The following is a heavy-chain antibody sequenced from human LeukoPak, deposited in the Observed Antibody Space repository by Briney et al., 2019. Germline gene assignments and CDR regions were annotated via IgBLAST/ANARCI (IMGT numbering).Heavy chain of an antibody. D-gene: IGHD6-19*01. CDR2: IYYIGST. V-gene: IGHV4-59*01. CDR3: ARGGGWDGGFDS. J-gene: IGHJ5*01. CDR1: GGSISRYY. Sequence: PSETLSLTCTVSGGSISRYYWSWIRQPPGKGLEWIGYIYYIGSTDYNPSLKSRVTMSVDTFKNQFSLKLTSVTAADTAVYYCARGGGWDGGFDSWGQGTLVTVSS.